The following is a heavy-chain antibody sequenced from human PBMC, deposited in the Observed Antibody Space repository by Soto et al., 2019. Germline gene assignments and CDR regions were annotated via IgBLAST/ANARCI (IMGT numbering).Heavy chain of an antibody. CDR2: IKYEGSEE. V-gene: IGHV3-7*03. Sequence: GGSLRLSCAASGFTVSSNYMSWVRQAPGKGLEWVANIKYEGSEEYYVESVRGRFTISRDNAMNSLHLQMNSLRADDTAVYYCARFASGKSASTWGQGTLVTVSS. CDR1: GFTVSSNY. J-gene: IGHJ5*02. D-gene: IGHD5-12*01. CDR3: ARFASGKSAST.